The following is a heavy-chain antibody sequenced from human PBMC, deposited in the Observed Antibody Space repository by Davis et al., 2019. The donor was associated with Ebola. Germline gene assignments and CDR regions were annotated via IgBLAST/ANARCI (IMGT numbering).Heavy chain of an antibody. Sequence: PGGSLRLSCAASGFTFSNYGMSWVRQTPGKGPKWVSGISASGGNRYYGDSVKGRFTISRDNSKNTLYLQMNSLRAEDTAVYYCAKYSLSGTIYYYGMDVWGQGTTVTVSS. CDR1: GFTFSNYG. CDR2: ISASGGNR. V-gene: IGHV3-23*01. J-gene: IGHJ6*02. CDR3: AKYSLSGTIYYYGMDV. D-gene: IGHD1-7*01.